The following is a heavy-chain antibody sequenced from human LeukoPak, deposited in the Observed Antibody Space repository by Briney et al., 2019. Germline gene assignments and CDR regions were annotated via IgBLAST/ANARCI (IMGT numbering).Heavy chain of an antibody. J-gene: IGHJ4*02. D-gene: IGHD1-26*01. V-gene: IGHV3-23*01. CDR3: AKGSGSYLSPLYYFDY. CDR2: ISGGGGST. Sequence: PGGSLRLSCAASGFTFSSYAMSGVRQAPGKGLEWVSAISGGGGSTYYADSVKGRFTISRDNSKNTLYLQMNSLRAEDTAVYYCAKGSGSYLSPLYYFDYWGQGTLVTVSS. CDR1: GFTFSSYA.